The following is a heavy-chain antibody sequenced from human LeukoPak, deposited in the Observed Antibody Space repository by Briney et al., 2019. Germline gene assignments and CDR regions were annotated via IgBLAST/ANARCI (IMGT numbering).Heavy chain of an antibody. D-gene: IGHD6-19*01. CDR3: AQVRPPSGSGWYGRDDY. CDR2: VRASGVGT. V-gene: IGHV3-23*01. Sequence: QSGGSLRLSCAASGFTFSSHAMNWVRQAPGKGLEWVSSVRASGVGTHYADSVKGRFTISRDNSKNTLYLQMNSLRVEDTAVYYCAQVRPPSGSGWYGRDDYWGQGTLVTVSS. J-gene: IGHJ4*02. CDR1: GFTFSSHA.